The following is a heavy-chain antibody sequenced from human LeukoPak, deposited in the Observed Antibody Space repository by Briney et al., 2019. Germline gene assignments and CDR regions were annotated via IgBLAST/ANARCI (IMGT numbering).Heavy chain of an antibody. CDR1: GFTFSSYS. CDR2: ISSGSSTI. Sequence: PGGSLRLSCSASGFTFSSYSMNWVRQAPGKGLEWVSYISSGSSTIYYADSVKGRFTISRDNAKNSLYLQMNSLRAEDTAVYYCARDPEASQWLVRRSAFDIWGQGTMVTVSS. CDR3: ARDPEASQWLVRRSAFDI. J-gene: IGHJ3*02. D-gene: IGHD6-19*01. V-gene: IGHV3-48*01.